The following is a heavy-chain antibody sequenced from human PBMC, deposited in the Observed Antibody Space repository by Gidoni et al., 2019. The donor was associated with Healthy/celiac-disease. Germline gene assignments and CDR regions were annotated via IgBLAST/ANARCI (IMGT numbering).Heavy chain of an antibody. Sequence: QMQLVQSGPEVKTPGTSVKVSCKASGFTFTSSAVQWVRQARGQRLEWIGWIVVGSGNTNYEQKFQERVTITREMSTSTAYMELSSLRSEDTAVYYCAARGYCSSTSCFPAFDIWGQGTMVTVSS. CDR1: GFTFTSSA. V-gene: IGHV1-58*01. D-gene: IGHD2-2*01. CDR3: AARGYCSSTSCFPAFDI. J-gene: IGHJ3*02. CDR2: IVVGSGNT.